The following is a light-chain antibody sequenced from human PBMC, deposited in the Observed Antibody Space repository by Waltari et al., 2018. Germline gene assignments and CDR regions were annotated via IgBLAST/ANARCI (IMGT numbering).Light chain of an antibody. J-gene: IGKJ1*01. CDR1: QSLVHSDGKTY. CDR3: MQGTHWPWM. Sequence: VVMTQSPLSLPVTLGQPASISCRSSQSLVHSDGKTYLNWFHQRPGQSPRRLIYKVSNRDSGVPDRFSGSGSGTDFTLKISRVEAEDVGVYYCMQGTHWPWMFGQGTKVEIK. V-gene: IGKV2-30*02. CDR2: KVS.